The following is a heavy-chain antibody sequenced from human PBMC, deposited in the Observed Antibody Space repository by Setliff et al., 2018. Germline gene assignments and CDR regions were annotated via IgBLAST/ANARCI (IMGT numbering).Heavy chain of an antibody. CDR3: ARVKIAILPAAIDY. CDR1: GGSISSSSYY. J-gene: IGHJ4*02. V-gene: IGHV4-39*07. CDR2: IYYSGST. D-gene: IGHD2-2*01. Sequence: SETLSLTCTVSGGSISSSSYYWGWIRQPPGKGLEWIGSIYYSGSTYYNPSLKSRVTISVDTSKNQFSLKLSPVTAADTAVYYCARVKIAILPAAIDYWGQGTLVTVS.